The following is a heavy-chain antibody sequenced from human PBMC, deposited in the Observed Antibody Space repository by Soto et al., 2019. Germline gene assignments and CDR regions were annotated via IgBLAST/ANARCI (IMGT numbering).Heavy chain of an antibody. CDR1: GFTFDDYA. D-gene: IGHD6-19*01. V-gene: IGHV3-9*01. J-gene: IGHJ4*02. CDR2: ISWNSGSI. CDR3: GKDPSIAVACSGFGY. Sequence: EVQLVESGGGLVQPGRSLRLSCAASGFTFDDYAMHWVRQAPGKGLEWVSGISWNSGSIGYADSVKGRFTISRDNAKNSLYLQKNSLGAEDTAFYYCGKDPSIAVACSGFGYWGQGNPG.